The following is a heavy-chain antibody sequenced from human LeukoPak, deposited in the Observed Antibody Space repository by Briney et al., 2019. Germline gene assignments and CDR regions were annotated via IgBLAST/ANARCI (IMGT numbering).Heavy chain of an antibody. V-gene: IGHV1-2*02. CDR3: ARVASAAAGTDFGY. D-gene: IGHD6-13*01. CDR2: INPNSGGT. Sequence: ASVTVSFTASGYTFTVYYMHWVRQAPGQGLEWMGWINPNSGGTNYAQKFQGRVTITRDTPISTAYMELSRLRSDDTVVYYCARVASAAAGTDFGYSGQGTLVTVSS. CDR1: GYTFTVYY. J-gene: IGHJ4*02.